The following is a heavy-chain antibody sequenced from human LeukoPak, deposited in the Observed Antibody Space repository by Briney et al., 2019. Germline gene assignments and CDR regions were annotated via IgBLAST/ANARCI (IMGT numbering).Heavy chain of an antibody. V-gene: IGHV1-8*01. J-gene: IGHJ4*02. Sequence: ASVKVSCKASGYTFTSYDINWVRQATGQGLEWMGWRNPNSGNTGYAQKFQGRVTITRNTSIDTAYMELSSLRSEDTAVYYCAGGTRIAVAGTSQRKKFDDWGQGTLVTVSS. D-gene: IGHD6-19*01. CDR1: GYTFTSYD. CDR3: AGGTRIAVAGTSQRKKFDD. CDR2: RNPNSGNT.